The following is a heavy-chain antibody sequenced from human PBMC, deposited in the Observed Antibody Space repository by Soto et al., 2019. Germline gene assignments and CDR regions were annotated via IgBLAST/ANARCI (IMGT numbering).Heavy chain of an antibody. CDR2: IYYSGST. V-gene: IGHV4-30-4*01. CDR3: ARATASSPNFDY. J-gene: IGHJ4*02. CDR1: GGSISSGDYY. Sequence: QVQLQESGPGLVKPSQTLSLTCTVSGGSISSGDYYWSWIRQPPGKGLEWIGYIYYSGSTYYNPSLKSRXXIXVXXSKNQFSLKLSSVTAADTAVYYCARATASSPNFDYWGQGTLVTVSS. D-gene: IGHD2-2*01.